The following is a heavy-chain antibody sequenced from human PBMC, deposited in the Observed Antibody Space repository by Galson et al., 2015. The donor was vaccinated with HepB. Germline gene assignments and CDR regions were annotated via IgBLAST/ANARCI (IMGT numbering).Heavy chain of an antibody. CDR2: INPNSGGT. Sequence: SVKVSCKASGYTFTGYYMHWVRQAPGQGLEWMGWINPNSGGTNYAQKFQGRVTMTRDTSISTAYMELSRLRSDDMAVYYCARAKRGCSSASCYKQTPGWYFHLWGQGTLVTVSS. CDR3: ARAKRGCSSASCYKQTPGWYFHL. J-gene: IGHJ1*01. D-gene: IGHD2-2*02. V-gene: IGHV1-2*02. CDR1: GYTFTGYY.